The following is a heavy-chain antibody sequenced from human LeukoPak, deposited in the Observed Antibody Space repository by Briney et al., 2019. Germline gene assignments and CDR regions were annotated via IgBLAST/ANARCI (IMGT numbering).Heavy chain of an antibody. CDR3: ARGFGELPDY. J-gene: IGHJ4*02. CDR2: ISYDGMNK. Sequence: LRLACSAPGYTFSSYNIQSVRRAPGKGLEWVHVISYDGMNKYYADSVKGRFTISRDNSKNTLYLQMNTLRAEDTAVYYCARGFGELPDYWGQGTLVTVFS. D-gene: IGHD3-10*01. V-gene: IGHV3-30*17. CDR1: GYTFSSYN.